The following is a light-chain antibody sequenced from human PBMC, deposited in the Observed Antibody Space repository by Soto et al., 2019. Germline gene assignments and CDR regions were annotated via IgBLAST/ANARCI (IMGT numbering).Light chain of an antibody. CDR1: SSDVGLYDY. Sequence: QSVLTQPASVSGSPGQSITISCTGTSSDVGLYDYVSWYQQHPGKAPQLMIYAVSNRPSGVSNRFSASKSGNTASLFISGLQAEDDADYYCSSYTRDSSYVLGSGTKATGL. J-gene: IGLJ1*01. CDR3: SSYTRDSSYV. CDR2: AVS. V-gene: IGLV2-14*01.